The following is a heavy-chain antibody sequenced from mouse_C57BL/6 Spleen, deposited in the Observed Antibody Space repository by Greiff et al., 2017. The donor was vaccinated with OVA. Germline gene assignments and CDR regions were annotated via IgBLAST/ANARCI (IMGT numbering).Heavy chain of an antibody. J-gene: IGHJ2*01. CDR1: GYTFTSYW. CDR3: ATGYYSNYVDY. D-gene: IGHD2-5*01. Sequence: VQLQQPGAELVKPGASVKVSCKASGYTFTSYWMHWVKQRPGQGLEWIGRIHPSDSDTNYNQKFKGKATLTVDKSSSTAYMQLSSLTSEDSAAYYCATGYYSNYVDYGGQGTTLTVSS. CDR2: IHPSDSDT. V-gene: IGHV1-74*01.